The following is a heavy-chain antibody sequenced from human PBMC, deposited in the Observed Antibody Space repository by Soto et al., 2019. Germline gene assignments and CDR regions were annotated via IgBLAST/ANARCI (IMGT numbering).Heavy chain of an antibody. CDR2: ISAYNGNT. V-gene: IGHV1-18*01. Sequence: VQLVQSGAEVKKPGASVKVSCKASGYTFTSYGISWVRQAPGQGLEWMGWISAYNGNTKYAQKLQGRVTVTTDTSTSTAYIELRSLTSDDTAVYYCARDLTPGLVDHWGQGTLVTVSS. J-gene: IGHJ4*02. CDR1: GYTFTSYG. D-gene: IGHD3-9*01. CDR3: ARDLTPGLVDH.